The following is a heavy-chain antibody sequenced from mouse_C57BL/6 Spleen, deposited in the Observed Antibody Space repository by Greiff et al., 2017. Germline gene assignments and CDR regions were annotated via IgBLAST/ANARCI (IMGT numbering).Heavy chain of an antibody. CDR3: ARWVRYAMDY. J-gene: IGHJ4*01. V-gene: IGHV1-80*01. Sequence: VQLQESGAELVKPGASVKISCKASGYAFSSYWMNWVKQRPGKGLEWIGQIYPGDGDTNYNGKFKGKATLTAAKSSSTAYMQLSSLTSEDSAVYFCARWVRYAMDYWGQGTSVTVSS. CDR2: IYPGDGDT. D-gene: IGHD2-14*01. CDR1: GYAFSSYW.